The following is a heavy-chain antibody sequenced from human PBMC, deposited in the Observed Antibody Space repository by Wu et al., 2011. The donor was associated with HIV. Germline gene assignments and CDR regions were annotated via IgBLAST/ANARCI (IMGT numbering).Heavy chain of an antibody. D-gene: IGHD3-22*01. CDR2: IIPIFGTT. CDR1: GGTFSSYG. CDR3: ARGIPYYYDSSGYSSTPYYFDY. V-gene: IGHV1-69*05. J-gene: IGHJ4*02. Sequence: QVQRGAVWAEVKKPGSSVKVSCKASGGTFSSYGISWVRQAPGQGLEWMGGIIPIFGTTNYAQKFQGRVTITTDESTSTAYMELSSLRSEDTAVYYCARGIPYYYDSSGYSSTPYYFDYWGQGTLVTVSS.